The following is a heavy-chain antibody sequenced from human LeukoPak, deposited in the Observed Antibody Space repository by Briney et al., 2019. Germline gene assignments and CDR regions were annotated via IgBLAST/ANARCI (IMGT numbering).Heavy chain of an antibody. CDR2: ISYDGSNK. D-gene: IGHD6-13*01. CDR3: AKDLSIAAAGMPHG. V-gene: IGHV3-30*18. Sequence: GGSLRLSCAASGFTFSSYGMHWVRQAPGKGLEWVAVISYDGSNKYYADSVKGRFTISRDNSKNTLYLQMNSLRAEDTAVYYCAKDLSIAAAGMPHGWGQGTLVTVSS. CDR1: GFTFSSYG. J-gene: IGHJ4*02.